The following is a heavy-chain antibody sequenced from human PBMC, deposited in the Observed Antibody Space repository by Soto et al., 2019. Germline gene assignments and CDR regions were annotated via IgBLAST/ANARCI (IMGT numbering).Heavy chain of an antibody. Sequence: PSQTLSLTCAISGDSFSSNSAALNWIRQSPSRGLEWLGRTYYRSKWYNDYAVSVKSRITINPDTSKNQFSLQLNSVTPEDTAVYYCAREHGSSSSYYYYYMDVWGKGTTVTVSS. CDR3: AREHGSSSSYYYYYMDV. D-gene: IGHD6-6*01. CDR1: GDSFSSNSAA. J-gene: IGHJ6*03. CDR2: TYYRSKWYN. V-gene: IGHV6-1*01.